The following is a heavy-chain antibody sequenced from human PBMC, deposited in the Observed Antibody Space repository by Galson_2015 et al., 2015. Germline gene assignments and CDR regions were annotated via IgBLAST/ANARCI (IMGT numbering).Heavy chain of an antibody. CDR2: IYSGGST. Sequence: SLRLSCAASGFTVSSNYMSWVRQAPGKGLEWVSVIYSGGSTYYADSAKGRFTISRDNSKNTLYLQMNSLRAEDTAVYYCARTDCSSTSCYFHYGMDVWGQGTTVTVSS. D-gene: IGHD2-2*01. J-gene: IGHJ6*02. V-gene: IGHV3-53*01. CDR3: ARTDCSSTSCYFHYGMDV. CDR1: GFTVSSNY.